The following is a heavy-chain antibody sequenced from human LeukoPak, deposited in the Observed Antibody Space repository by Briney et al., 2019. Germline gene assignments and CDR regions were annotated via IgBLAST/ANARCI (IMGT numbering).Heavy chain of an antibody. V-gene: IGHV3-74*01. CDR3: AKAGTTLTTRNWFDP. Sequence: GGSLRLSCAASGFTFSSYWMHWVRQAPGKGLVWVSRINSDGSSTSYADSVKGRFTISRDNSKNTLYLQMNSLRVEDTAVYYCAKAGTTLTTRNWFDPWGQGTLVTVSS. D-gene: IGHD4-17*01. J-gene: IGHJ5*02. CDR2: INSDGSST. CDR1: GFTFSSYW.